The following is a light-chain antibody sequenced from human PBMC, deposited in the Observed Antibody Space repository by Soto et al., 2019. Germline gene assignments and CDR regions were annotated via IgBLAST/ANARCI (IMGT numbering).Light chain of an antibody. CDR1: QSISSW. Sequence: DIQMTQSPSTLSASVGDRVTITCRVSQSISSWLAWYQQKPGRAPKLLIYKASSLESGVPSRFSGSGSGTEFTLTISSLQPDDFATYYCQNYDSYPWTFGQGTKVEVK. CDR3: QNYDSYPWT. V-gene: IGKV1-5*03. J-gene: IGKJ1*01. CDR2: KAS.